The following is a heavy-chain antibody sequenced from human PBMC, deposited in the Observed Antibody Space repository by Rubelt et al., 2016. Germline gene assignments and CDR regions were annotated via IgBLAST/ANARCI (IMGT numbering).Heavy chain of an antibody. CDR1: GYTFTSYA. D-gene: IGHD6-13*01. V-gene: IGHV1-3*01. CDR3: ARGLGLGYSSSWFNWFDP. Sequence: QVQLVQSGAEVKKPGASVKVSCKASGYTFTSYAMHWVRQAPGQRLEWMGWINAGNGNTKYSQKFQGRVTITMATSAGRSDMELSSLRSEDTAVYYCARGLGLGYSSSWFNWFDPWGQGTLVTVSS. J-gene: IGHJ5*02. CDR2: INAGNGNT.